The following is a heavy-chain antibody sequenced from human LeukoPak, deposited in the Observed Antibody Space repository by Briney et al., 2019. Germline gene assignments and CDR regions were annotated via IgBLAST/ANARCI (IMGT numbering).Heavy chain of an antibody. Sequence: EASVKVSCKASGGTFSSYAISWVRQAPGQGLEWMGGIIPIFGTANYAQKFQGRVTITADESTSTAYMELSSLRSEDTAVYYCARAPDYGGNRWFDPWGQGTLVTVSS. V-gene: IGHV1-69*13. J-gene: IGHJ5*02. CDR2: IIPIFGTA. CDR1: GGTFSSYA. CDR3: ARAPDYGGNRWFDP. D-gene: IGHD4-23*01.